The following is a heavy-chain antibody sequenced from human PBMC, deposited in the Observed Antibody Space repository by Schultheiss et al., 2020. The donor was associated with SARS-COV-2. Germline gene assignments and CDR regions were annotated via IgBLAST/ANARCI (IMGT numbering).Heavy chain of an antibody. V-gene: IGHV3-66*01. CDR2: IYSGGTT. Sequence: GGSLRLSCTVSGFTVSSNYLSWVRQPPGRGLEWVSLIYSGGTTYYADSVKGRFTISRDNAKNSLYLQMNSLRAEDTAVYYCARSYSSGWPDYYYYYMDVWGRETTVTVSS. CDR3: ARSYSSGWPDYYYYYMDV. J-gene: IGHJ6*03. CDR1: GFTVSSNY. D-gene: IGHD6-19*01.